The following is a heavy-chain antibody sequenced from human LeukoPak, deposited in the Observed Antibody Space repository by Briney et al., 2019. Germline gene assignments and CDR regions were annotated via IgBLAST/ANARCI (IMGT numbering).Heavy chain of an antibody. CDR3: AGGVRNYDLDY. CDR1: GGSFSGYY. V-gene: IGHV4-34*01. D-gene: IGHD3-3*01. Sequence: KPSETLSLTCAVYGGSFSGYYWSWTRQPPGKVLEWIGEINHSGSTNYNPSLKSRVTISVDTSKNQFSLKLSSVTAADTAVYYCAGGVRNYDLDYWGQGTLVTVSS. J-gene: IGHJ4*02. CDR2: INHSGST.